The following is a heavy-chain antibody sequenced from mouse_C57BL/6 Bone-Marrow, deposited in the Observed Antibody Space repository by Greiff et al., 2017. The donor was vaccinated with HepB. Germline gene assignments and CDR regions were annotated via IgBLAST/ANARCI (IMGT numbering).Heavy chain of an antibody. CDR1: GFTFSDYY. CDR3: ARQGFHYAMDY. Sequence: EVQLVESGGGLVQPGGSLKLSCAASGFTFSDYYMYWVRQTPEKRLEWVAYISNGGGRTYYPDTVKGRFTISRDNAKNTMYLKMRRLKSEDTAMYYCARQGFHYAMDYWGQGTSVTVSS. V-gene: IGHV5-12*01. CDR2: ISNGGGRT. J-gene: IGHJ4*01.